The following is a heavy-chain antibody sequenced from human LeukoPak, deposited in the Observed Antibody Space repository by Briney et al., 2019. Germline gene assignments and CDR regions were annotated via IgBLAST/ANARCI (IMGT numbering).Heavy chain of an antibody. V-gene: IGHV4-34*01. CDR2: INHSGST. J-gene: IGHJ4*02. Sequence: SETLSLTCAVYGGSFSGYYWSWIRQPPGKGLEWIGEINHSGSTNYNPSLKSRVTISVDTSKNQFSLKLSSVTAADAAVYYCARVNPGLRYFGYWGQGTLVTVSS. CDR1: GGSFSGYY. CDR3: ARVNPGLRYFGY. D-gene: IGHD3-9*01.